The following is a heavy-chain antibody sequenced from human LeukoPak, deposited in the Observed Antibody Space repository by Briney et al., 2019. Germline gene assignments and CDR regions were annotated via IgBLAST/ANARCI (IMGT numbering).Heavy chain of an antibody. CDR3: ARALSSSWHWFDP. J-gene: IGHJ5*02. V-gene: IGHV3-74*03. D-gene: IGHD6-13*01. CDR2: IDKDGHGI. Sequence: PGGSLRPSCAPPGFTLGGYWIASARQGPEKGLGLASRIDKDGHGILYADSVRARFTISRDNSKDTLFLQMNNLRDEDTAVYYCARALSSSWHWFDPWGQGTLVTVSS. CDR1: GFTLGGYW.